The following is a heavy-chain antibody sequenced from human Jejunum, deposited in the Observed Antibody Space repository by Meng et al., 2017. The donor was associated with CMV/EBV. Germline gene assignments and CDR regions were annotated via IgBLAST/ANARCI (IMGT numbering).Heavy chain of an antibody. Sequence: SGFTFSSYAVNWVRQAPGKGLEWVSFIGSSGRTIYFADSVKDRFTISRDNAKNSLYLQMNNLTVEDTAMYYCTRGGWRYSFGSFDYWGQGALVTVSS. CDR3: TRGGWRYSFGSFDY. CDR1: GFTFSSYA. V-gene: IGHV3-21*01. D-gene: IGHD5-18*01. CDR2: IGSSGRTI. J-gene: IGHJ4*02.